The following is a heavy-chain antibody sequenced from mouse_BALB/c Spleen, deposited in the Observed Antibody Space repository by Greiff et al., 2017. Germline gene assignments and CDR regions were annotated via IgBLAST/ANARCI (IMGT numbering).Heavy chain of an antibody. CDR3: ARSGASYYYGSSYDWYFDD. CDR1: GFTFSSFG. D-gene: IGHD1-1*01. Sequence: DVMLVESGGGLVQPGGSRKLSCAASGFTFSSFGMHWVRQAPEKGLEWVAYISSGSSTIYYADTVKGRFTISRDNPMNTLFLQMTSLRSEDTAMYYCARSGASYYYGSSYDWYFDDWGAGTTVTVSS. J-gene: IGHJ1*01. V-gene: IGHV5-17*02. CDR2: ISSGSSTI.